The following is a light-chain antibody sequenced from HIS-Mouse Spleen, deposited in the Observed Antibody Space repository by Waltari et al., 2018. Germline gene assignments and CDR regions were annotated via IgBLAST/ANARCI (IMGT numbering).Light chain of an antibody. CDR2: EAS. CDR3: QQRSNWPPLT. V-gene: IGKV3-11*01. J-gene: IGKJ4*01. CDR1: QSVSSY. Sequence: EIVLTQSPATLSFSPGERATLSCRASQSVSSYLAWYQPKPGQAPRLLVYEASNRATGIPARFSGSGSGTDFTLTISSLEPEDFAVYYCQQRSNWPPLTFGGGTKVEIK.